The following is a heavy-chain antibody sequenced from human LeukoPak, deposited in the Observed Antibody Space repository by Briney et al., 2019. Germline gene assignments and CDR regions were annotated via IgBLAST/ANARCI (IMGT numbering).Heavy chain of an antibody. CDR2: SSTSGTTI. D-gene: IGHD6-13*01. Sequence: PGGSLRLSCAASGFAFRTYGMHWVRQAPGKGLEWVSYSSTSGTTIYYADSVKGRFTISRDNAKNSLYLQMNSLRDEDTAIYYCARALPSSRYYFDYWGQGTLVTVSA. V-gene: IGHV3-48*02. CDR3: ARALPSSRYYFDY. J-gene: IGHJ4*02. CDR1: GFAFRTYG.